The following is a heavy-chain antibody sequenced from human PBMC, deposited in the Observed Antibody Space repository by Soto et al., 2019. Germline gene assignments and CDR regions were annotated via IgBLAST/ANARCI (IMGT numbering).Heavy chain of an antibody. CDR3: ARHLDTAMATQLHAFDI. D-gene: IGHD5-18*01. V-gene: IGHV4-39*01. CDR2: IYYSGST. J-gene: IGHJ3*02. CDR1: GGSISSSSYY. Sequence: QLQLQESGPGLVKPSETLSLTYTVSGGSISSSSYYWGWIRQPPGKGLEWIGSIYYSGSTYYNPSLKSRVTISVDTSKNQFSLKLSSVTAADTAVYYCARHLDTAMATQLHAFDIWGQGTMVTVSS.